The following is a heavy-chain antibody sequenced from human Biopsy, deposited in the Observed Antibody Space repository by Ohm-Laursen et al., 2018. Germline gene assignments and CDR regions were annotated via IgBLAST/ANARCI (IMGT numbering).Heavy chain of an antibody. D-gene: IGHD2-15*01. CDR3: ARRGSGGRSFDY. J-gene: IGHJ4*02. CDR1: GDSINSSY. V-gene: IGHV4-59*08. CDR2: ISNSGNT. Sequence: TLSLTCTVSGDSINSSYWSWIRQAPGKGLEWIGFISNSGNTNYNPSLKSRVTISADTSKNQFSLKLGSVTVADTAVFYCARRGSGGRSFDYWGEGSLVTVSS.